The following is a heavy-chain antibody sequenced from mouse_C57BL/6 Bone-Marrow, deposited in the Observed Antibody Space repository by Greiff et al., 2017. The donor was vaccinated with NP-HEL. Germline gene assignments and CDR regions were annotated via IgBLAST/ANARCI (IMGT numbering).Heavy chain of an antibody. CDR1: GYTFTSYW. CDR3: ARYLFPHYDGSSGYWYFEV. Sequence: QVQLQQPGAELVKPGASVKMSCKASGYTFTSYWITWVKQRPGQGLEWIGDIYPGSGSTNYNEKFTSKATLTVDTSSSTAYMQLSSLTSEDSAVYYGARYLFPHYDGSSGYWYFEVWGTGTTGTVSS. CDR2: IYPGSGST. V-gene: IGHV1-55*01. D-gene: IGHD1-1*01. J-gene: IGHJ1*03.